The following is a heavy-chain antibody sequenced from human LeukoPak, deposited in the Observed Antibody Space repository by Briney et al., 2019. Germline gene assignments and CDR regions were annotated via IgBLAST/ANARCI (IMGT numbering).Heavy chain of an antibody. CDR1: GFTFSSYA. V-gene: IGHV3-23*01. J-gene: IGHJ4*02. CDR3: ARASRGHDY. Sequence: PGGSLRLSCAASGFTFSSYAMSWVRQAPGKGLEWVSAISGSGGSTYYADSVKGRFTISRDNSKNTLSLQMNSLRGEETAVYYCARASRGHDYWGQGTLVTVSS. CDR2: ISGSGGST. D-gene: IGHD3-10*01.